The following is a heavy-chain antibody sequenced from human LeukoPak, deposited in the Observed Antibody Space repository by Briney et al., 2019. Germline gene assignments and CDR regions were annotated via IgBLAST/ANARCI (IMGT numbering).Heavy chain of an antibody. CDR1: GYTFTSYY. Sequence: ASVKVSCKASGYTFTSYYMHWVRQAPGQGLEWMGIINPSGGSTSYAQKFQGRVTMTSDTSTSTVYMELSSLQSEDTAVYYCARAVRQVLYFGDQTNWFDPWGQGTLVTVSS. J-gene: IGHJ5*02. D-gene: IGHD3-10*01. V-gene: IGHV1-46*01. CDR2: INPSGGST. CDR3: ARAVRQVLYFGDQTNWFDP.